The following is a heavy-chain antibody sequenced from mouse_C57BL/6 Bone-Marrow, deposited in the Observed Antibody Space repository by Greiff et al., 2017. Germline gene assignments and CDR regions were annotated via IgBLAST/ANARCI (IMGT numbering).Heavy chain of an antibody. V-gene: IGHV5-4*03. J-gene: IGHJ4*01. CDR1: GFTFSSYA. Sequence: DVMLVESGGGLVKPGGSLKLSCAASGFTFSSYAMSWVRQTPEKRLEWVATISDGGSYTYYPDNVKGRFTISRDNAKNNLYLQMSHLKAEDTAMYYCARALPLMDYWGQGTSVTVAS. CDR2: ISDGGSYT. D-gene: IGHD2-10*01. CDR3: ARALPLMDY.